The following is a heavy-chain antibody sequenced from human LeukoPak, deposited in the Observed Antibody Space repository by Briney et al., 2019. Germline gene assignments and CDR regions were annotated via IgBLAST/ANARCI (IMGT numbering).Heavy chain of an antibody. V-gene: IGHV4-39*01. Sequence: PSETLSLTCTVSGGSISSSSYYWGWIRQPPGKGLEWIGSIYYSGSTYYNPSLKSRVTISVDTSKNQFSLKLSSVTAADTAVYYCARLGGVVGATFHFDYWGQGTLVTVSS. CDR1: GGSISSSSYY. CDR2: IYYSGST. CDR3: ARLGGVVGATFHFDY. D-gene: IGHD1-26*01. J-gene: IGHJ4*02.